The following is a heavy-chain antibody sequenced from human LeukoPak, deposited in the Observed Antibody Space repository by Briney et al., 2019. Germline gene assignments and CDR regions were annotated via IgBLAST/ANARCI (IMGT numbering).Heavy chain of an antibody. V-gene: IGHV3-23*01. J-gene: IGHJ5*02. Sequence: GGSLRLSCAASGLVFSNTAMNWARQSPGRGLEGVSAISGGGERTFYADAVKGRFSISRDNSKNMLYLQMNSLRADDTAIYYCGKDGGQYSSGPEFDPRGQGALVTVSS. D-gene: IGHD6-19*01. CDR3: GKDGGQYSSGPEFDP. CDR2: ISGGGERT. CDR1: GLVFSNTA.